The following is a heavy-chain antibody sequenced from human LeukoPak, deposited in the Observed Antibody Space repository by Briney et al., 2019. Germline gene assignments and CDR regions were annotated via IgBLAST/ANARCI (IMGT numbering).Heavy chain of an antibody. J-gene: IGHJ4*02. CDR2: FDPEDGET. CDR3: ATAYCGGDCYSYYFDY. D-gene: IGHD2-21*02. Sequence: GASVKVSCKASGYTFTSYGISWVRQAPGKGLEWMGGFDPEDGETIYAQKFQGRVTMTEDTSTDTAYMELSSLRSEDTAVYYCATAYCGGDCYSYYFDYWGQGTLVTVSS. CDR1: GYTFTSYG. V-gene: IGHV1-24*01.